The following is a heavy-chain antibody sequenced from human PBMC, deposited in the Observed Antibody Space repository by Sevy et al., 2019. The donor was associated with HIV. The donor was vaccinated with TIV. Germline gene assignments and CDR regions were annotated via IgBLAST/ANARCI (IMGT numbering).Heavy chain of an antibody. Sequence: GGSLRLSCAASGFTFSSYGMHWVRQAPGKGLEWVAVISYDGSNKYYADSVKGRFTISRDNSKNTLYLQMNSLRAEDTAEYYCAKGRMIVVVRSAFDIWGQGTMVTVSS. J-gene: IGHJ3*02. V-gene: IGHV3-30*18. CDR3: AKGRMIVVVRSAFDI. D-gene: IGHD3-22*01. CDR2: ISYDGSNK. CDR1: GFTFSSYG.